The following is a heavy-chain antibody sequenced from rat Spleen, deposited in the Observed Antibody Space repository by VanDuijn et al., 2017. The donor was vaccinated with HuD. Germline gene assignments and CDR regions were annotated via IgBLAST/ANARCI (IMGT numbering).Heavy chain of an antibody. CDR3: TREETLYWYFDF. V-gene: IGHV5-46*01. CDR2: ISASGGST. Sequence: EVQLVESGGGLVQPGRSMKLSCAASGFTFSNFPMAWVRQAPTKGLEWVATISASGGSTYYRDSVKGRFTISRDNAKSTLYLQMNSLRSEDTATYYCTREETLYWYFDFWGQGVMVTVSS. J-gene: IGHJ2*01. D-gene: IGHD4-2*01. CDR1: GFTFSNFP.